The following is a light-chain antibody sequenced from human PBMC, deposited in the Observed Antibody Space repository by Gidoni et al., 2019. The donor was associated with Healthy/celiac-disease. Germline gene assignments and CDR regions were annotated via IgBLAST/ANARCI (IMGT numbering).Light chain of an antibody. J-gene: IGKJ1*01. CDR3: QQYINWPRT. CDR2: GAS. V-gene: IGKV3-15*01. CDR1: QSVSSD. Sequence: EIVMTQSPATLSVSPGDRATLSCRASQSVSSDLAWYQQKPGQAPRLLIYGASTRATGIPARFSGSGSGTEFTLTISSLQSEDFAVYYCQQYINWPRTFGQGTKVEIK.